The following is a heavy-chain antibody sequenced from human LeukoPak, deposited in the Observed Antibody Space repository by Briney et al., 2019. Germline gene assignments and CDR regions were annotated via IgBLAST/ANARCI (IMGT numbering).Heavy chain of an antibody. D-gene: IGHD3-3*01. CDR2: INNDGIST. CDR1: GFTFSRYW. Sequence: AGGSLRLSCAASGFTFSRYWMQWVRQAPGKGLVWVSRINNDGISTSYADSVKGRFTISRDNAKNTLYLQMNSLRAEDTAVYYCARDRPLRGGGYYGLDVWGQGTTVTVSS. V-gene: IGHV3-74*01. J-gene: IGHJ6*02. CDR3: ARDRPLRGGGYYGLDV.